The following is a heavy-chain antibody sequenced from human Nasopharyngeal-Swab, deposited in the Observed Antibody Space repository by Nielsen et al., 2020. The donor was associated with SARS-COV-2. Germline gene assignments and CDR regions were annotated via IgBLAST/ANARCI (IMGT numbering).Heavy chain of an antibody. CDR2: ISSSSYT. Sequence: SLKISCAASGFTFSDYYMSWIRQAPGKGLEWVSYISSSSYTNYADSVKGRFTISRDNAKNSLYLQMNSLRAEDTAVYYCARDKLGYCSGGSCRPSDYWGQGTLVTVSS. D-gene: IGHD2-15*01. J-gene: IGHJ4*02. CDR1: GFTFSDYY. CDR3: ARDKLGYCSGGSCRPSDY. V-gene: IGHV3-11*05.